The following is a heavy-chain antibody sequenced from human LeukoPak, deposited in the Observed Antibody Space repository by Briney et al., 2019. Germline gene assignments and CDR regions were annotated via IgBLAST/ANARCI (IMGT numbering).Heavy chain of an antibody. Sequence: GGSLRLSCAASGFTFDDYGMSWVRQAPGKGLEWVSGINWNGDNTNYADSLKGRFTISRDNAKNSLYLQMNSLRAEDTALYYCAGGSTHYDVLTGYHYYFDYWGQGTLVTVSS. CDR3: AGGSTHYDVLTGYHYYFDY. CDR2: INWNGDNT. V-gene: IGHV3-20*04. D-gene: IGHD3-9*01. CDR1: GFTFDDYG. J-gene: IGHJ4*02.